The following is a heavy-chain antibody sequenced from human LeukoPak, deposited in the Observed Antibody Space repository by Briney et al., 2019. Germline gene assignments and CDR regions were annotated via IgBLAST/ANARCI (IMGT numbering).Heavy chain of an antibody. CDR1: GYTFTGYY. CDR2: INPNSGGT. J-gene: IGHJ5*02. CDR3: ARDLGGASNWFDP. V-gene: IGHV1-2*02. D-gene: IGHD3-16*01. Sequence: ASVMVSCKASGYTFTGYYMHWVRQAPGQGLEWMGWINPNSGGTNYAQKFQGRVTMTRDTSISTAYMELSRLRSDDTAVYYCARDLGGASNWFDPWGQGTLVTVSS.